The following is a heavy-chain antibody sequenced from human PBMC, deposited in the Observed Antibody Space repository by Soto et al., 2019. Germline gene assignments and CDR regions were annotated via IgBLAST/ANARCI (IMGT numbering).Heavy chain of an antibody. J-gene: IGHJ6*02. CDR1: SGSIRSRNYY. CDR2: IYYTGNT. D-gene: IGHD2-2*03. V-gene: IGHV4-39*01. CDR3: ARLNGYCISTNCHGYYGMDV. Sequence: LSLTCTVSSGSIRSRNYYWGWIRQPPGKGLEWIGSIYYTGNTYYNPSLKSRVTISVDTSKNQFSLKLSSVTAADTAVYYCARLNGYCISTNCHGYYGMDVWGQGTTVTVSS.